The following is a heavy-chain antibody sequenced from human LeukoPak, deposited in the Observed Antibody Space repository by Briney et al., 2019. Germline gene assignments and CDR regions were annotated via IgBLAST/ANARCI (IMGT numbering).Heavy chain of an antibody. D-gene: IGHD3-9*01. V-gene: IGHV4-61*02. CDR2: ISSSGST. J-gene: IGHJ4*02. CDR3: ARDYYDILTGYPSYFDY. CDR1: GDSISSGDYY. Sequence: SETLSLTCTVSGDSISSGDYYWSWIRQPAGKGLEWIGRISSSGSTNYNPSLKSRVTISVDTSKNQFSLKLSSVTAADTAVYYCARDYYDILTGYPSYFDYWGQGTLVTVSS.